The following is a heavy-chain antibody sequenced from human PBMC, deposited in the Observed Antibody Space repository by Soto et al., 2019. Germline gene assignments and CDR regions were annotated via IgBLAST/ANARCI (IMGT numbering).Heavy chain of an antibody. D-gene: IGHD3-3*01. J-gene: IGHJ4*02. CDR1: GFTLSDHY. CDR3: ARVGDMAYKD. CDR2: ISSSGTTI. Sequence: QVQLVESGGDLVKPGGSLRLSCTASGFTLSDHYMTWIRQAPGRGLEWVSYISSSGTTINYADSVRGRFTISRDNAKNSLYLQMNSLRVEDTAVYYCARVGDMAYKDWGQGALVTASS. V-gene: IGHV3-11*01.